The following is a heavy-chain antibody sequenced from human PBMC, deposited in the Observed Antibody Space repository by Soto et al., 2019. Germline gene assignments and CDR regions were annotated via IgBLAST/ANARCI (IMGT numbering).Heavy chain of an antibody. CDR2: ISSSSSYI. CDR3: AKESPIGSYAH. V-gene: IGHV3-21*01. D-gene: IGHD3-16*01. J-gene: IGHJ4*02. Sequence: GGSLRLSCAASGFTSGFTFSSYSMSWVRQAPGKGLEWVSSISSSSSYIYYADSVKGRLTISRDNTNNSLYLQMNSLRVADTAVYYCAKESPIGSYAHWGQGTRVTVSS. CDR1: GFTFSSYS.